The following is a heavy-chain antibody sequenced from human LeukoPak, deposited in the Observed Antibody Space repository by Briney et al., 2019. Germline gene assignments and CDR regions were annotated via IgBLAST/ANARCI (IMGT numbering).Heavy chain of an antibody. D-gene: IGHD6-13*01. CDR3: ARARRYRSSWYHDY. J-gene: IGHJ4*02. CDR2: ISSSSSTI. CDR1: GFSFSTYT. V-gene: IGHV3-48*02. Sequence: PGGSLRLSCAASGFSFSTYTMNWVRQAPGKGQDWVSYISSSSSTIYYADSVKGRFTISRDNANNSLYLQMNSLRDEDTAVYYCARARRYRSSWYHDYWGQGSLVTVSS.